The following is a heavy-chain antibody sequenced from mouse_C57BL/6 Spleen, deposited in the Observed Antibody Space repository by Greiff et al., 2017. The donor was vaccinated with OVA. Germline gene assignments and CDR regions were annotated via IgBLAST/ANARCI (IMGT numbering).Heavy chain of an antibody. V-gene: IGHV1-59*01. J-gene: IGHJ2*01. D-gene: IGHD1-1*02. CDR2: FDPSDSYT. Sequence: QVQLQQPGAELVRPGTSVKLSCKASGYTFTSYWMHWVKQRPGQGLEGIGVFDPSDSYTNYNQKFKGKATLTVDTSSSTAYMQLSSLTSEDSAVYYCARYGKPGGYFDYWGQGTTLTVSS. CDR1: GYTFTSYW. CDR3: ARYGKPGGYFDY.